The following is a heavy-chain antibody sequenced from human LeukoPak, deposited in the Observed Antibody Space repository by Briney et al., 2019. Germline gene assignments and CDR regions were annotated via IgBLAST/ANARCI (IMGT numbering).Heavy chain of an antibody. V-gene: IGHV1-69*04. D-gene: IGHD3-10*01. CDR1: GGTFSSYA. CDR3: ASELADYYGSGRDY. J-gene: IGHJ4*02. CDR2: IIPILGIA. Sequence: SVKVSCKASGGTFSSYAISWVRQAPGQGLEWMGRIIPILGIANYAQKFQGRVTITADKSTSTAYMELSSLRSEDTAVYYCASELADYYGSGRDYWGQGTLVTVSS.